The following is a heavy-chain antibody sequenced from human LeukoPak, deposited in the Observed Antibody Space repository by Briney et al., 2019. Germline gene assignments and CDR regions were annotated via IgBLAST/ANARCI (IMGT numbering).Heavy chain of an antibody. CDR1: GFTFSSYS. Sequence: PGGSLRLSCAASGFTFSSYSMNWVRQAPGKGLEWVSYISSSSSTIYYAGSVKGRFTISRDNAKNSLYLQMNSLRAEDTAVYYCARGGWEFDYWGQGTLVTVSS. J-gene: IGHJ4*02. CDR3: ARGGWEFDY. D-gene: IGHD1-26*01. CDR2: ISSSSSTI. V-gene: IGHV3-48*01.